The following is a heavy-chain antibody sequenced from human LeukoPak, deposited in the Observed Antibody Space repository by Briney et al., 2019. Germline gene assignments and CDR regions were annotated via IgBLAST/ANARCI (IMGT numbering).Heavy chain of an antibody. CDR3: AKEKSSGWHDAFDI. D-gene: IGHD6-19*01. CDR2: IRYDGTNK. CDR1: GFIFSSYG. Sequence: GGSLRLSXAASGFIFSSYGMHWVRQPPGKGLEWVAFIRYDGTNKYYADSVKGRFTISRDDSKNTLYLQMSSLRAEDTAVYYCAKEKSSGWHDAFDIGGQGTTVTVSS. J-gene: IGHJ3*02. V-gene: IGHV3-30*02.